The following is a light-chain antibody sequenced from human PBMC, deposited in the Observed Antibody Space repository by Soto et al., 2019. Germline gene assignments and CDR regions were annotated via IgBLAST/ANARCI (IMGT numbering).Light chain of an antibody. V-gene: IGLV2-14*03. CDR2: DVN. CDR3: SSYTRSSTHV. CDR1: SSDVGGYDY. Sequence: QSALTQPASVSGSPGQSIAISCTGTSSDVGGYDYVSWYQQLPGKAPKLMIYDVNNRPSGASNRFSGSKSGNTASLTISGLQAEVEADYYCSSYTRSSTHVFGTGTKLTVL. J-gene: IGLJ1*01.